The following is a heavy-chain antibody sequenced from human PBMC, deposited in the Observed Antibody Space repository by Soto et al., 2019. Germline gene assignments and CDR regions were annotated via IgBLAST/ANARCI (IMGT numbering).Heavy chain of an antibody. Sequence: QVQLQESGPGLVKPSQTLSLTCTVSGGSISSGAYYWSWIRQHPGKGLEWIGYIYHSGFTYYNPSLTRRVTISVDTSKNQFSLRLSSVTTADTAVYYCARSVDPWGQGTLVTGSS. V-gene: IGHV4-31*03. CDR2: IYHSGFT. J-gene: IGHJ5*02. CDR3: ARSVDP. CDR1: GGSISSGAYY.